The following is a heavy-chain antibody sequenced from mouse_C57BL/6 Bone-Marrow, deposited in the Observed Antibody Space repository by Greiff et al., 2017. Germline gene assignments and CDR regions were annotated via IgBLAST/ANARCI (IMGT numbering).Heavy chain of an antibody. D-gene: IGHD3-2*02. V-gene: IGHV1-63*01. CDR3: ARRAAQAPYYAMDY. Sequence: QVQLQQSGAELVRPGTSVKMSCKASGYTFTNYWIGWAKQRPGHGLEWIGDLYPGGGYTNYNEKFKGKATPTADKSSSTAYMQFSSLTSEDSAIYYCARRAAQAPYYAMDYWGQGTSVTVSS. J-gene: IGHJ4*01. CDR1: GYTFTNYW. CDR2: LYPGGGYT.